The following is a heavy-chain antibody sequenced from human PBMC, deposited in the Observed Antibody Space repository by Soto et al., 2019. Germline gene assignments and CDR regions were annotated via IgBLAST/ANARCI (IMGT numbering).Heavy chain of an antibody. Sequence: QLQLQESGPGLVKPSETLSLTCTVSGGSISSSSYYWGWIRQPPGKGLEWIGSIYYSGSTYYNPSLKSRVTISVDTSKNQFSLKLSSVTAEDTAVYYCAKIVGATLDYWGQGTLVTVSS. V-gene: IGHV4-39*01. D-gene: IGHD1-26*01. J-gene: IGHJ4*02. CDR3: AKIVGATLDY. CDR2: IYYSGST. CDR1: GGSISSSSYY.